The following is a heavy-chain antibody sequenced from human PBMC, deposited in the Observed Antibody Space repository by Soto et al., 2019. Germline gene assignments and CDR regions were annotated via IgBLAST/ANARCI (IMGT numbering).Heavy chain of an antibody. CDR3: ARLGGKWELLL. J-gene: IGHJ4*02. V-gene: IGHV4-39*01. D-gene: IGHD1-26*01. Sequence: QLQLQESGPGLVKPSETLSLTCTVSGGSISSSSYYWGWIRQPPGKGLEWIGSIYYSGSTYYNPSLKGRVTISVDTSKNQFSLKLSSVTAADTAVYYCARLGGKWELLLWGQGTLVTVSS. CDR1: GGSISSSSYY. CDR2: IYYSGST.